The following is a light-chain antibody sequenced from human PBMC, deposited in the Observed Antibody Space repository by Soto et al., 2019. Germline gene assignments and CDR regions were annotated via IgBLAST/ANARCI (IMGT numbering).Light chain of an antibody. CDR2: DVN. CDR1: SSDVGGYNY. CDR3: SSYTSSITLL. Sequence: QSVLTQPASVSGSPGQSITISCTGTSSDVGGYNYVSWYQQHPGKAPKLMIYDVNNRPSGVSNRFSGSKSGNTASLTISGLQAEDEGDYYCSSYTSSITLLFGGGTKLTVL. J-gene: IGLJ2*01. V-gene: IGLV2-14*01.